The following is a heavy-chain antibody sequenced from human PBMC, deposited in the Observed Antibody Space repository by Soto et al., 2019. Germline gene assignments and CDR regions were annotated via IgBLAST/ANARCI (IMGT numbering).Heavy chain of an antibody. CDR2: IDWDDDK. Sequence: SGPTLVNPTQTLTLTCTFSGFSLSTSGMCVSWIRQPPGKALEWLALIDWDDDKYYSTSLKTRLTISKYTSKNQMALTMTSMDPVHTPSYYCAPSGCGCDFWRWDYNCFYPWGQ. J-gene: IGHJ5*02. CDR3: APSGCGCDFWRWDYNCFYP. D-gene: IGHD3-3*01. CDR1: GFSLSTSGMC. V-gene: IGHV2-70*01.